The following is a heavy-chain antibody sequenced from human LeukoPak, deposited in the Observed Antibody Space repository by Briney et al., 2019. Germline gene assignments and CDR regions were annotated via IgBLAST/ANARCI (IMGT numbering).Heavy chain of an antibody. D-gene: IGHD3-3*01. V-gene: IGHV4-34*01. J-gene: IGHJ4*02. CDR3: ARGHRRITIFGVGLFDY. Sequence: PSETLSLTCAVYGGSFSGYYWSWIRQLPGKGLEWIGEINHSGSTNYNPSLKSRVTISVDTSKNQFSLKLSSVTAADTAVYYCARGHRRITIFGVGLFDYWGQGTLVTVSS. CDR1: GGSFSGYY. CDR2: INHSGST.